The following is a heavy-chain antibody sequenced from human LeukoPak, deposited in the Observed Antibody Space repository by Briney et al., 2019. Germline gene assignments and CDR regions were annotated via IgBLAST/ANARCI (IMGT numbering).Heavy chain of an antibody. J-gene: IGHJ4*02. D-gene: IGHD3-22*01. CDR2: IFHSGST. CDR1: GYSISSGYY. CDR3: ARVVSMTMIVVIPLYFDY. V-gene: IGHV4-38-2*02. Sequence: SETLSLTCTVSGYSISSGYYWGWIRQPPGKGLEGIGNIFHSGSTYYNPSLKSRVTISVDTSKNQFSLKLTSVTAADTAVYYCARVVSMTMIVVIPLYFDYWGQGTPVTVAS.